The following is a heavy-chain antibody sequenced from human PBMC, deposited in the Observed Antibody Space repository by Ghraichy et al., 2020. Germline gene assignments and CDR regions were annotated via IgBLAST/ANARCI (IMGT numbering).Heavy chain of an antibody. J-gene: IGHJ6*02. CDR3: AKNLGVTKFQAGYGMDV. CDR1: GFTFSSYA. CDR2: ISGSVGST. V-gene: IGHV3-23*01. Sequence: GSLRLSCAASGFTFSSYAMSWVRQAPGKGLEWVSAISGSVGSTYYADSVKGRFTISRDNYKNTLYLQMNSLRAEDTAVYYCAKNLGVTKFQAGYGMDVWGQGTTVTVSS. D-gene: IGHD3-3*01.